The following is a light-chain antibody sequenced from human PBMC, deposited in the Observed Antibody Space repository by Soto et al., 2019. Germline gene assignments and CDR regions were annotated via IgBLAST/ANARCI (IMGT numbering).Light chain of an antibody. V-gene: IGLV1-51*01. Sequence: QSVLTQPPSVSAAPGQKVTISCSGSSSNIGNNYLSWYQQLPGTAPKLLIYDNNKRPSGIPDRFSGSKSGTSATLGITILQSGDEADYYCGTWDSRLSAHVVFGGGTKLTVL. J-gene: IGLJ2*01. CDR3: GTWDSRLSAHVV. CDR1: SSNIGNNY. CDR2: DNN.